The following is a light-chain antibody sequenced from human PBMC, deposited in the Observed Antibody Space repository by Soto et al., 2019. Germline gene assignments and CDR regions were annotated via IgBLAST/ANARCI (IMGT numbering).Light chain of an antibody. V-gene: IGKV1D-12*01. CDR1: LPIRSY. CDR2: AAS. Sequence: DIQMTQSPSFVSASVGDRVTITCRASLPIRSYLAWYQQTPGKAPRLLIYAASTLQSGVPSRFSGSGSGTDFALTISSLQTEDFATYSCQQSYSTTWTFGQGTKVEIK. J-gene: IGKJ1*01. CDR3: QQSYSTTWT.